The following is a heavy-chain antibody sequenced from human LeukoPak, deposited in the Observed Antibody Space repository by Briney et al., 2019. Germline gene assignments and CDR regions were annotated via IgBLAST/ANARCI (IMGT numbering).Heavy chain of an antibody. CDR3: ATKTYCSGGSCYSNDAFDI. V-gene: IGHV1-24*01. Sequence: GASVKVSCKVSGYTLTELSMHWVRQAPGKGLEWMGGFDPEDGETIYAQKFQGRVTITADKSTSTAYMELSSLRSEDTAAYYCATKTYCSGGSCYSNDAFDIWGQGTMVTVSS. CDR1: GYTLTELS. CDR2: FDPEDGET. D-gene: IGHD2-15*01. J-gene: IGHJ3*02.